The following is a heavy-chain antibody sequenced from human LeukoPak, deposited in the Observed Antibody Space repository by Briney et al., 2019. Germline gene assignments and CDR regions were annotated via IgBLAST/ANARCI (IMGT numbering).Heavy chain of an antibody. D-gene: IGHD5-18*01. V-gene: IGHV4-59*01. Sequence: SETLSLTCTVSGGSLSSYYWSWIRQPPGKGLEWIGYIYYSGSTNYNPSLKSRVTISVDTSKNQFSLKLSSVTAADTAVYYCARVADTAMVFDYWGQGTLVTVSS. CDR3: ARVADTAMVFDY. CDR1: GGSLSSYY. J-gene: IGHJ4*02. CDR2: IYYSGST.